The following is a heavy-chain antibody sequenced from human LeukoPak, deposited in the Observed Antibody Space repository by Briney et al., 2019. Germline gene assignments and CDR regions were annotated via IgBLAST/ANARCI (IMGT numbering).Heavy chain of an antibody. CDR1: GFSFSDYD. J-gene: IGHJ3*02. D-gene: IGHD3-22*01. Sequence: GGSLRLSCAASGFSFSDYDMNWVRQAPGKGLEWVSYIGSTSSSIYYADSVKGRFSISRDNAKNSLYLQMNSLRAEDTAVYYCARVLMYFDSSGYYGSRGWDAFDIWGQGTMVTVSS. CDR3: ARVLMYFDSSGYYGSRGWDAFDI. V-gene: IGHV3-48*04. CDR2: IGSTSSSI.